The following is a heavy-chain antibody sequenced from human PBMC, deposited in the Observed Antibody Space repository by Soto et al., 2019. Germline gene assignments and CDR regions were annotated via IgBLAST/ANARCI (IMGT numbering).Heavy chain of an antibody. D-gene: IGHD3-10*01. V-gene: IGHV3-23*01. CDR1: GFTISSYA. J-gene: IGHJ4*02. Sequence: PGGSLRLSCAASGFTISSYAMSWVRQAPGKGLEWVSAISGSGGSTYYADSVKGRFTISRDNSKNTLYLQMNSLRAEDTAVYYCAKDYYYGSGTARIDYWGQGTLVTVSS. CDR2: ISGSGGST. CDR3: AKDYYYGSGTARIDY.